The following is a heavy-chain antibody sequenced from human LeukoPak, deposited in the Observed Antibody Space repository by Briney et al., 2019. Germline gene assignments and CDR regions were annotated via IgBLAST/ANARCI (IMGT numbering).Heavy chain of an antibody. CDR2: IMDSGVST. CDR1: GFTFSRIV. V-gene: IGHV3-23*01. CDR3: AKEQCDE. J-gene: IGHJ4*02. Sequence: PSGSLCLSSAASGFTFSRIVMTWLRPAQGGWLGWVSSIMDSGVSTCYAEAVKGRCTISRDNSKSTLYLQMNTLRADDTAVYYCAKEQCDEWGQGTLVTVSS. D-gene: IGHD6-19*01.